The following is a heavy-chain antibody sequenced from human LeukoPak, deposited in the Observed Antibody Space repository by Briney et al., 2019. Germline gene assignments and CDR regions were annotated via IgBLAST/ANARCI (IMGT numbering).Heavy chain of an antibody. CDR3: ARVLRGVIKAFIRFDY. Sequence: SETLSLTCAVYGGSFSGYYWSWIRQPPGKGLEWIGEINHSGSTNYNPSLKSRVTISVDTSKNQFSLKLSSVTAADTAVYYCARVLRGVIKAFIRFDYWGQGTLVTVSS. J-gene: IGHJ4*02. CDR1: GGSFSGYY. V-gene: IGHV4-34*01. CDR2: INHSGST. D-gene: IGHD3-22*01.